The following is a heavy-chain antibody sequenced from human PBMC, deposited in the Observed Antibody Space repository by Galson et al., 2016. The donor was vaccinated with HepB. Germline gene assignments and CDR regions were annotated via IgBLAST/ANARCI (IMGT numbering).Heavy chain of an antibody. V-gene: IGHV3-53*01. CDR2: IYSGGSI. CDR1: GFLLNSNY. J-gene: IGHJ4*02. CDR3: ARGYTSGVPFW. D-gene: IGHD2-8*01. Sequence: SLRLSCAASGFLLNSNYMSWVRQAPGKGLEWVSIIYSGGSIQYADSVKGRFTVSRDTSKSLMFLQMNSLGAEATAMYFCARGYTSGVPFWWGQGTPVTVSS.